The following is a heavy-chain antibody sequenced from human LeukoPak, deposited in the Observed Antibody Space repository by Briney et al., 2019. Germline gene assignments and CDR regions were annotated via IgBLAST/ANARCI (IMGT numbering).Heavy chain of an antibody. V-gene: IGHV1-3*01. J-gene: IGHJ3*02. CDR3: ARGEIVITFGSSRPGDAFDI. Sequence: ASVKVSCKAFGYSFTSYAMHWVRQAPGQRLEWMGWINAGNVNAKYSQKFQGRVTITRDTSASTAYMELSSLRSEDTAVYYCARGEIVITFGSSRPGDAFDIWGQGTKVTVSS. CDR2: INAGNVNA. CDR1: GYSFTSYA. D-gene: IGHD3-16*01.